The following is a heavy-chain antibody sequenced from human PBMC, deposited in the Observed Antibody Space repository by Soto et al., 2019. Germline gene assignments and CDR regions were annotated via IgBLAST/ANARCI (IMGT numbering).Heavy chain of an antibody. CDR2: INHSGST. Sequence: SETLSLTRAVYGGSFSGYYWSWIRQPPGKGLEWIGEINHSGSTNYNPSLKSRVTISVDTSKNQFSLKLSSVTAADTAVYYCARGLAIKVVYYDFWSGYFTGSWFDPWGQGTLVTVSS. CDR1: GGSFSGYY. D-gene: IGHD3-3*01. CDR3: ARGLAIKVVYYDFWSGYFTGSWFDP. V-gene: IGHV4-34*01. J-gene: IGHJ5*02.